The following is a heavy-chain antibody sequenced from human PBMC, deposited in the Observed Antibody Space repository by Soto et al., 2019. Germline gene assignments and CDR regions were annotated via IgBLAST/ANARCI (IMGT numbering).Heavy chain of an antibody. CDR2: IRSQPYGGTA. J-gene: IGHJ4*02. CDR1: GFPFGNFL. D-gene: IGHD3-10*01. CDR3: IGSFPF. Sequence: GGSLRLSCTASGFPFGNFLMSWFRQAPGKGMEWVGFIRSQPYGGTAEYAASVRGRFTISRDDSKGIAYLQMNSLQTEDSGVYYCIGSFPFWGQGTLVPVSS. V-gene: IGHV3-49*03.